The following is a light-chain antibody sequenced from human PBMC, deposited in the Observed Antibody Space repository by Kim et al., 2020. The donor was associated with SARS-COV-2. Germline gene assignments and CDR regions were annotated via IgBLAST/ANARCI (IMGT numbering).Light chain of an antibody. V-gene: IGLV2-23*02. CDR2: EVS. J-gene: IGLJ3*02. CDR3: CSYAGSNTWV. CDR1: SSDVGSYIL. Sequence: GQSLTISCTGTSSDVGSYILVSWYQQHPGKAPKLMIAEVSTRPSGVSNCFSGSKSGNTASLTISGLQAEDEADYYCCSYAGSNTWVFGGGTQLSVL.